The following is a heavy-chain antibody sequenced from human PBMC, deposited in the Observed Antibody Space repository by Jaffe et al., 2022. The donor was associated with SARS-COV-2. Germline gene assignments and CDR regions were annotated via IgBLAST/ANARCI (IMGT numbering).Heavy chain of an antibody. D-gene: IGHD3-22*01. CDR3: EPLTYDSNGHLPDGPVDY. CDR1: GFMFGDYA. CDR2: IRSKAYGATT. J-gene: IGHJ4*02. V-gene: IGHV3-49*03. Sequence: EVRLVESGGDLVQPGRSLRLSCTASGFMFGDYAMSWFRQAPGKGLEWVGFIRSKAYGATTQYATSVKGRFTISRDDSKSIAYLQMNSLKTEDTAVYYCEPLTYDSNGHLPDGPVDYWGQGTLVTVSS.